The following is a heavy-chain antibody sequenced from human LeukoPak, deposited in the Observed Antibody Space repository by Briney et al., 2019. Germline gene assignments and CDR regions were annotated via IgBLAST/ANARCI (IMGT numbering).Heavy chain of an antibody. CDR3: ARVGGRYSPLGY. V-gene: IGHV3-7*01. D-gene: IGHD3-16*02. CDR2: IKQDGSEK. Sequence: GGSLRLSCAASGFTFSSYWMSWVRQAPGKGLEWVANIKQDGSEKYYVDSVTGRFTISRDNDKNSLFLQMTSLRAEDTAVYYCARVGGRYSPLGYWGQGTLVTVSS. CDR1: GFTFSSYW. J-gene: IGHJ4*02.